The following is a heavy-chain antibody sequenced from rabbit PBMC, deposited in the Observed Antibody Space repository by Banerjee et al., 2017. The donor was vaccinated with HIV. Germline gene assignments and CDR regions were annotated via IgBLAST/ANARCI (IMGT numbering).Heavy chain of an antibody. J-gene: IGHJ6*01. V-gene: IGHV1S45*01. CDR2: IDTGSSGFT. CDR1: GVSFSSSSY. CDR3: ARDTSSSFSSYGMDL. D-gene: IGHD1-1*01. Sequence: QEQLVESGGDLVKPGASLTLTCTASGVSFSSSSYMCWVRQAPGKGLEWIACIDTGSSGFTYFATWAKGRFTISKTSSTTVTLQLTRLTAADTATYFCARDTSSSFSSYGMDLWGPGTLVTVS.